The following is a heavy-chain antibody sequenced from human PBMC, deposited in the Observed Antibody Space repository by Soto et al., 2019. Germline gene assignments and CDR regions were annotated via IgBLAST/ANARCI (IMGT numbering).Heavy chain of an antibody. V-gene: IGHV3-15*07. J-gene: IGHJ6*02. D-gene: IGHD4-17*01. CDR3: TTDPYGDYGMDV. CDR1: GFTFSNAW. CDR2: IKSKTDGGTT. Sequence: GGSLRLSCAASGFTFSNAWMNWVRQDPGKGLEWVGRIKSKTDGGTTDYAAPVKGRFTISRDDSKNTLYLQMNSLKTEDTAVYYCTTDPYGDYGMDVWGQGTTVTVSS.